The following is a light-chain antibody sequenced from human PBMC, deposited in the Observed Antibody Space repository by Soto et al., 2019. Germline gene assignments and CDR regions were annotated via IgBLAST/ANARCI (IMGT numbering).Light chain of an antibody. CDR3: SSYSTSIAGWV. V-gene: IGLV2-14*01. Sequence: QSALTQPASVSGSPGQSITISCTGTSSDVGGYKFVAWYQQHPGKAPKLMIYEVSNRPSGVSNRFSGSKSGNTASLTISGLQAEDEADYYCSSYSTSIAGWVFGGGTKLTVL. J-gene: IGLJ3*02. CDR2: EVS. CDR1: SSDVGGYKF.